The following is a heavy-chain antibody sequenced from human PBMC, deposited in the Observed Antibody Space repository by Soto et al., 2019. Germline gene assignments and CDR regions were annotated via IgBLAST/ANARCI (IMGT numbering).Heavy chain of an antibody. CDR3: ARDQAGYLPGLDV. CDR2: IIPIFGTA. V-gene: IGHV1-69*13. J-gene: IGHJ6*02. Sequence: SVKVSCKASGGTFSSYAISWVRQAPRQGLEWMGGIIPIFGTANYAQKFQGRVTITADESTSTAYMELSSLRSEDTAVYYCARDQAGYLPGLDVWGQGTTVTVSS. D-gene: IGHD5-18*01. CDR1: GGTFSSYA.